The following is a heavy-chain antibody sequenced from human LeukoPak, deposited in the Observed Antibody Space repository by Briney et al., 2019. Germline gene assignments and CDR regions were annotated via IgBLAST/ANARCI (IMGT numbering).Heavy chain of an antibody. CDR1: GFTFSNYA. D-gene: IGHD2-15*01. CDR3: TTGPSGYCSGGSCYPFDY. CDR2: IKSKTDGGTT. J-gene: IGHJ4*02. V-gene: IGHV3-15*01. Sequence: PGGSLRLSCAASGFTFSNYAMTWVRQAPGKGLEWVGRIKSKTDGGTTDYAAPVKGRFTISRDDSKNTLYLQMNSLKTEDTAVYYCTTGPSGYCSGGSCYPFDYWGQGTLVTVSS.